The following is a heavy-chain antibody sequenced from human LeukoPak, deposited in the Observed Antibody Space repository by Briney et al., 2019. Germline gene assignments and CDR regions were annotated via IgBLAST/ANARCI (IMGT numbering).Heavy chain of an antibody. CDR3: ARYVVYGSGFYYFDY. CDR1: GGSISSSSYY. J-gene: IGHJ4*02. V-gene: IGHV4-39*01. Sequence: SETLSLTCTVSGGSISSSSYYWSWIRQPPGKGLEWIATINYSGSTYCNPSLKSRVTISVDTSKNQFSLKLSSVTAADTTVYYCARYVVYGSGFYYFDYWGQGTLVTVSS. CDR2: INYSGST. D-gene: IGHD3-10*01.